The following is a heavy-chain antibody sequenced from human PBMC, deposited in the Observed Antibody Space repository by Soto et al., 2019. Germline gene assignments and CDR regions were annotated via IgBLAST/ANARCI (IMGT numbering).Heavy chain of an antibody. V-gene: IGHV3-9*01. D-gene: IGHD6-13*01. Sequence: PGGSLRLSCPASGFTFDDYAMHWVRQAPGKGLEWVSGISWNSGSIGYADSVKGRFTISRDNAKNSLYLQMNSLRAEDTALYYCAKDLPPYSSSSAGMDVWGQGTTVTVS. CDR1: GFTFDDYA. CDR3: AKDLPPYSSSSAGMDV. CDR2: ISWNSGSI. J-gene: IGHJ6*02.